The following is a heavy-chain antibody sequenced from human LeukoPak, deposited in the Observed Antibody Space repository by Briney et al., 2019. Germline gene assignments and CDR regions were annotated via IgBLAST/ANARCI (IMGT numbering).Heavy chain of an antibody. Sequence: SETLSLTCTVSGGSISSYYWSWIRQPPGKGLEWIGYIYYSGSTNYNPSLKSRVSISRDTSKNQFSLRLSSVTAAHTAVYYCANSVRSGIDLAIDNWGQGRMVTV. CDR3: ANSVRSGIDLAIDN. J-gene: IGHJ3*02. CDR1: GGSISSYY. D-gene: IGHD1-26*01. V-gene: IGHV4-59*08. CDR2: IYYSGST.